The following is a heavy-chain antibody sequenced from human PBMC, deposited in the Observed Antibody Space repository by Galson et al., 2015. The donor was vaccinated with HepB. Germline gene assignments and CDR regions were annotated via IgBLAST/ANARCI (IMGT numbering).Heavy chain of an antibody. D-gene: IGHD3-9*01. CDR3: ARLPIVVGYYNPYYFDY. J-gene: IGHJ4*02. V-gene: IGHV5-51*01. Sequence: QSGAEVKKPGESLKISCKGSGYSFTSYWIGWVRQMPGKGLEWMGIIYPGDSDTRYSPSFQGQVTISADKTISTAYLQWSSLKASDTAMYYCARLPIVVGYYNPYYFDYWGQGTLVTVSS. CDR2: IYPGDSDT. CDR1: GYSFTSYW.